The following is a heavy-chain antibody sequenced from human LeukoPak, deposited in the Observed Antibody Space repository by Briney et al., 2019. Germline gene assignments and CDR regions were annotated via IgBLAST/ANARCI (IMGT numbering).Heavy chain of an antibody. Sequence: GGSLRLSCAASGFTFSNYRMSWVRQAPGKGLEWVANIKQDGSQKYYVDSVKGRFTISRDDAKNSLYLQMNSLRAEDTAVYYCARDQGSARYSLLDYWGQGTLVTVSS. CDR1: GFTFSNYR. CDR3: ARDQGSARYSLLDY. CDR2: IKQDGSQK. J-gene: IGHJ4*02. V-gene: IGHV3-7*01. D-gene: IGHD3-9*01.